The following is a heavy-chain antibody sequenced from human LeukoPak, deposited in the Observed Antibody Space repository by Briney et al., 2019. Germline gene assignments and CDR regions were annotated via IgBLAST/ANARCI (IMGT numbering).Heavy chain of an antibody. CDR1: GYTFTGYY. J-gene: IGHJ4*02. V-gene: IGHV1-2*02. CDR2: INPNSGGT. D-gene: IGHD3-9*01. CDR3: ARVYYDILTGYSDPFDY. Sequence: GASVKVSCKASGYTFTGYYMHWVRQAPGQGLEWMGWINPNSGGTNYAQKFQGRVTMTRDTSISTAYMELSRLRSDDTAVYYCARVYYDILTGYSDPFDYWGQGTLVTVSS.